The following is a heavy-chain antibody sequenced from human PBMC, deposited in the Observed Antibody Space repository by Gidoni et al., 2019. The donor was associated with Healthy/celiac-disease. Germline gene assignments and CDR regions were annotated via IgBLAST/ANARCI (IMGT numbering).Heavy chain of an antibody. CDR2: IKQDGTEK. J-gene: IGHJ4*02. Sequence: EVQLVESGGDLVQPGGSLRLPCGAAGFTFSGFWMSWVRQAPGKGLEWVANIKQDGTEKYFVDSVTGRFTISRDNAKNSLYLQMNSLRAEDTAVYYCARDFSYYASGSFWGQGTLVTVSS. CDR3: ARDFSYYASGSF. CDR1: GFTFSGFW. V-gene: IGHV3-7*01. D-gene: IGHD3-10*01.